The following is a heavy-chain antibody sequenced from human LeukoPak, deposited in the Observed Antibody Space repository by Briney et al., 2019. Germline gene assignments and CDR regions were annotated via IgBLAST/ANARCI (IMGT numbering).Heavy chain of an antibody. CDR3: ARPVGYCSGGSCYSPAGWYFDL. V-gene: IGHV4-59*01. CDR1: GGSISSYY. D-gene: IGHD2-15*01. CDR2: IYYSGST. Sequence: SETLSLTCTVSGGSISSYYWSWIRQPPGKGLEWIGYIYYSGSTNYNPSLKSRVTISVDTSKNQFSLKLSSVTAADTAVYYCARPVGYCSGGSCYSPAGWYFDLWGRGTLVTVSS. J-gene: IGHJ2*01.